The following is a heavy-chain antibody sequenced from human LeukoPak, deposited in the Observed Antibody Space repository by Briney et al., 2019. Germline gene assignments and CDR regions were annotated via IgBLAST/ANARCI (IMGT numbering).Heavy chain of an antibody. CDR2: INHSRST. V-gene: IGHV4-34*01. CDR1: GGSFSGYY. D-gene: IGHD4-17*01. Sequence: SETLSLTCAVYGGSFSGYYWSWIRQPPGKGLEWIGEINHSRSTNYNPSLKSRVTISVDTSKNQFSLKLSSVTAADTAVYYCARGYGTDFDYWGQGTLVTVSS. J-gene: IGHJ4*02. CDR3: ARGYGTDFDY.